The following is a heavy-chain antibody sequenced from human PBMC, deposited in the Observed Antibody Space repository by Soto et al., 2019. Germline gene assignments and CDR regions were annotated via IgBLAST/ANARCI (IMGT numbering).Heavy chain of an antibody. CDR1: WFTISSYA. Sequence: EVELLESGGGLIQPGGSLSLSCVASWFTISSYAMRWVRQAPGKGPVWVSGISGSSLIVHYTDSVKGRFTISRDNSKVTLFLQMDGLRAEDTGIDVCAREATAYPGALDDAFHLLGPGTLVTVSS. CDR3: AREATAYPGALDDAFHL. J-gene: IGHJ3*01. D-gene: IGHD1-1*01. V-gene: IGHV3-23*01. CDR2: ISGSSLIV.